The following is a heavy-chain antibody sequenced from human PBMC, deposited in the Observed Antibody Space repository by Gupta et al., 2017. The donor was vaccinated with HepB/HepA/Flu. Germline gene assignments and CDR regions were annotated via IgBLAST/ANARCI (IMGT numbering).Heavy chain of an antibody. CDR1: GGSISNHY. CDR2: LYHSGST. J-gene: IGHJ6*02. V-gene: IGHV4-59*11. D-gene: IGHD2-15*01. Sequence: QVQLQESGPGLVKPSETLSLTCTVSGGSISNHYWSWVRQPPGKGLEWIGYLYHSGSTNYNPSLKSRVTISTDTSKNQLLLTLRSVTAADTAVYYCARDLLREYGMDVWGQGTTVPVSS. CDR3: ARDLLREYGMDV.